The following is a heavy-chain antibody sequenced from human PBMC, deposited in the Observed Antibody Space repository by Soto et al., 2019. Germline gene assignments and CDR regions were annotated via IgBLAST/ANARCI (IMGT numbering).Heavy chain of an antibody. CDR2: ISAHNGDT. CDR3: ARSSGTYPPSRYYYGLDV. D-gene: IGHD1-26*01. J-gene: IGHJ6*02. Sequence: GSVKGSCKASGYTFSSYGFSWVRQAPGQGVEWMGWISAHNGDTIYAQKFQDRITMTTDTSTNTAYLELRSLKSGDTAVFYCARSSGTYPPSRYYYGLDVWGQGTTVTVS. V-gene: IGHV1-18*01. CDR1: GYTFSSYG.